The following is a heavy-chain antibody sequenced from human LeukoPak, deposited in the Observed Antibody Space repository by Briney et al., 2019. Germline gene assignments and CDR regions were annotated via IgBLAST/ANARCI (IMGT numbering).Heavy chain of an antibody. CDR2: ITSSSSYI. Sequence: GGSLRLSCAAFGFIFSTYSMNWVRQAPGKGLEWVSSITSSSSYIYYTDSVKGRFTISRDNAKNSLYLQMNSLSAEDTALYYCARGSYTNFDYWGQGTLVTVSS. CDR1: GFIFSTYS. D-gene: IGHD3-10*01. V-gene: IGHV3-21*01. J-gene: IGHJ4*02. CDR3: ARGSYTNFDY.